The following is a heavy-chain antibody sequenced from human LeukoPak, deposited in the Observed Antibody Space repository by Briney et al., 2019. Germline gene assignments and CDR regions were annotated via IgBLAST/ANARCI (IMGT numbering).Heavy chain of an antibody. CDR3: AHSSSWSNNWFDP. J-gene: IGHJ5*02. CDR1: GYTFTGYY. D-gene: IGHD6-13*01. Sequence: ASVKVSCKASGYTFTGYYMHWVRQAPGQGLEWIGWINPNSGGTNYAQKFQGRVTMTRDTAITTAYMELSRLRSDDTAVYYCAHSSSWSNNWFDPWGQGTLVTVSS. CDR2: INPNSGGT. V-gene: IGHV1-2*02.